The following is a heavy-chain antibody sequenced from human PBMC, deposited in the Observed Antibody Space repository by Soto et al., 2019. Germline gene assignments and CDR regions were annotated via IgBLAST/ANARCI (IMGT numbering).Heavy chain of an antibody. D-gene: IGHD5-18*01. CDR1: GFTFSSYG. J-gene: IGHJ5*01. Sequence: GGSLRLSCAASGFTFSSYGMHWVRQAPGKGLEWVAVISYDGSNKYYADSVKGRFTISRDNSKNTLYLQMNSLRSEDTAVYYCARDRILYSYGANWFDSWGQGTLVTVSS. V-gene: IGHV3-30*03. CDR3: ARDRILYSYGANWFDS. CDR2: ISYDGSNK.